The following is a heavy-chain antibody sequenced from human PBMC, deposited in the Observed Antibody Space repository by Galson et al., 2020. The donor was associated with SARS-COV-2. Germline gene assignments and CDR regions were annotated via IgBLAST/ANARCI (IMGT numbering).Heavy chain of an antibody. V-gene: IGHV1-69*13. D-gene: IGHD5-12*01. CDR3: ARFSWLRGPMDV. CDR1: GGTFSSYA. J-gene: IGHJ6*03. Sequence: SVKVSRKASGGTFSSYAISWVRQAPGQGLEWMGGIIPIFGTANYAQKFQGRVTITADESTSTAYMELSSLRSEDTAVYYCARFSWLRGPMDVWGKGTTVTVSS. CDR2: IIPIFGTA.